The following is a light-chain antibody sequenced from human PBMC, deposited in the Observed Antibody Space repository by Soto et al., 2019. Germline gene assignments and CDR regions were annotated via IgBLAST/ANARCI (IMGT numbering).Light chain of an antibody. Sequence: DIQMTQSPSSLSASVGDRVTITCRASQSISSYLNWYQQKPGKAPKLLIYAASSLQSGVPSRFSGSGSGTDFTLTISSLQPEDFATYYCQQSYSTPRPFGQCTKLDIK. CDR3: QQSYSTPRP. CDR1: QSISSY. J-gene: IGKJ1*01. CDR2: AAS. V-gene: IGKV1-39*01.